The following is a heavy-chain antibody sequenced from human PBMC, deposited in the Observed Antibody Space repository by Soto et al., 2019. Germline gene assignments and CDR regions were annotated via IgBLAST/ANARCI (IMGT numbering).Heavy chain of an antibody. CDR3: AVAAVREILTEQSSGMAV. J-gene: IGHJ6*02. D-gene: IGHD3-10*01. CDR1: GGTLSAYA. V-gene: IGHV1-69*01. Sequence: QGQMVQSGAEVKNTGSSVNVACQASGGTLSAYAVSWVRQARGQGLEWMGGIMPTVDSANSAHKFHGRLTNTAAESTSTANMELSSLTSDDTAIYYCAVAAVREILTEQSSGMAVWGQGTTVTVSS. CDR2: IMPTVDSA.